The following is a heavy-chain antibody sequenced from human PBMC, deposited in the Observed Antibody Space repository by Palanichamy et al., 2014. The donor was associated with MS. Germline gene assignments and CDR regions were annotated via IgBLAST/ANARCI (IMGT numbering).Heavy chain of an antibody. CDR3: ARGSYGDYDGMDV. V-gene: IGHV1-8*01. J-gene: IGHJ6*02. CDR1: IHRHQVM. D-gene: IGHD4-17*01. Sequence: QVQLVQSGAEVKKAWGLSEGLLQGFWIHRHQVMISKWVRQATGQGLEWMGWMNPNSGNTGYAQKFQGRVTMTRNASISTAYMELSSLRSEDTAVYYCARGSYGDYDGMDVWGQGTTVTVSS. CDR2: MNPNSGNT.